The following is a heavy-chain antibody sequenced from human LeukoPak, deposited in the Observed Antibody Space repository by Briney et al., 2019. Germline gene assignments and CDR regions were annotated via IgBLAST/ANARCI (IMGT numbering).Heavy chain of an antibody. CDR1: GFTFSSYA. D-gene: IGHD6-13*01. Sequence: GGSLRLSCAASGFTFSSYAMSWVRQAPGKGLEWVSAISGSGGSTYYADSVKGRFTISRDNSKNTLHLQMNSLRVEDTAVYYCARHPNSNWDYRGQGTLVTVSS. CDR2: ISGSGGST. J-gene: IGHJ4*02. V-gene: IGHV3-23*01. CDR3: ARHPNSNWDY.